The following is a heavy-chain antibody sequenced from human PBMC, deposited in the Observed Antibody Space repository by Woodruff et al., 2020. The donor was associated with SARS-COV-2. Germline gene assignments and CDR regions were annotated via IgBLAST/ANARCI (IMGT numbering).Heavy chain of an antibody. J-gene: IGHJ4*02. CDR3: ARGRGNSGHLVDY. D-gene: IGHD6-19*01. Sequence: SFQGQVTISADKSISTAYLQWSSLKASDTAMYYCARGRGNSGHLVDYWGQGTLVTVSS. V-gene: IGHV5-51*01.